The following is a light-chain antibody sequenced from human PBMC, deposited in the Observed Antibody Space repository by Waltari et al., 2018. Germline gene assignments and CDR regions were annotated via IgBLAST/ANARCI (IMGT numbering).Light chain of an antibody. Sequence: QSVLTQPPSASGTPGQSVTIPSSGSLSNIGTHYVYWYQQLPGTAPKLLIYLTHQRPSGVPDRFSASKSGTSASLAISGLRFEDEGDYYCATRDEGPTVVFGGGTKVTVL. J-gene: IGLJ2*01. CDR3: ATRDEGPTVV. V-gene: IGLV1-47*01. CDR2: LTH. CDR1: LSNIGTHY.